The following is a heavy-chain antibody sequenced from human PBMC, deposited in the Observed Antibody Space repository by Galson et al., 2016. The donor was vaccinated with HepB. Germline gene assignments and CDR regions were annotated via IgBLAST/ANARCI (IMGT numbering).Heavy chain of an antibody. V-gene: IGHV3-21*01. CDR3: ASFNWNDIGFDY. D-gene: IGHD1-1*01. CDR2: ISFNSHYI. CDR1: GFTFSDYS. J-gene: IGHJ4*02. Sequence: SLRLSCAASGFTFSDYSMNWVRQAPGKGLEWVSSISFNSHYIIYADSVKGRFTISRDNAKSSLYLQMNSLRAEDTAVYYCASFNWNDIGFDYWGQGILVTVSS.